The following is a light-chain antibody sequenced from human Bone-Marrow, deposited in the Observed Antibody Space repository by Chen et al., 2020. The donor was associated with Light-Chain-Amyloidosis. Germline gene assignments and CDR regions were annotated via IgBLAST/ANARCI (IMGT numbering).Light chain of an antibody. V-gene: IGLV6-57*01. CDR1: SGSIATNY. Sequence: NFILTQPHSVSSSPGKTVIISCTRSSGSIATNYVQWYQQHPGSSPTTVIYEDDQRPSGVPDRFSGSIDRSANSASLTISGLKTEDEADYYCQSYQGSSQGVFGGGTKLTVL. CDR2: EDD. J-gene: IGLJ3*02. CDR3: QSYQGSSQGV.